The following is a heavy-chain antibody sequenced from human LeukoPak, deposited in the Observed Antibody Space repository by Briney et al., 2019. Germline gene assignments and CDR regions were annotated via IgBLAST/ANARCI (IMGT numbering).Heavy chain of an antibody. Sequence: GGSLRLSCAASGFTFSSYWMSWVRQAPGKGLEWVANIRQDGSEKYYVDSVKGRFTISRDNAKNSLYLQMNSLRAEDTAVSYCARGSTILGHYAVYWGQGTLVAVSS. CDR2: IRQDGSEK. J-gene: IGHJ4*02. CDR1: GFTFSSYW. D-gene: IGHD3-3*01. CDR3: ARGSTILGHYAVY. V-gene: IGHV3-7*01.